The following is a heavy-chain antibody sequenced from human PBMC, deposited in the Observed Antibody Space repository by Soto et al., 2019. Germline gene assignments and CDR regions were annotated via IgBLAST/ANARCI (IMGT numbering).Heavy chain of an antibody. CDR1: GFTFCSYA. CDR3: AKDELGQWLVPNAFDI. V-gene: IGHV3-23*01. CDR2: ISGRGGST. D-gene: IGHD6-19*01. Sequence: GSLRLSCAAPGFTFCSYAMSWVRPAPGKGLEWVSAISGRGGSTYYADSVKGRFTISRDNSKNTLYLQMNSLRAEDTAVYYCAKDELGQWLVPNAFDIWGQGTMVTVSS. J-gene: IGHJ3*02.